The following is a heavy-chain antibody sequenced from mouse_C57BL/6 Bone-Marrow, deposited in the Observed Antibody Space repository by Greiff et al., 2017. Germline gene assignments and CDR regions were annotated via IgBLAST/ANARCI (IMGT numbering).Heavy chain of an antibody. CDR1: GFTFSNYW. CDR3: ADLLWLRRGAMDY. Sequence: EVKLMESGGGLVQPGGSMKLSCVASGFTFSNYWMNWVRQSPEKGLEWVAQIRLKSDNYATHYAESVKGRFTISRDDSKSSVYLQMNNLMAEDTGIYYCADLLWLRRGAMDYWGQGTSVTVSS. J-gene: IGHJ4*01. CDR2: IRLKSDNYAT. V-gene: IGHV6-3*01. D-gene: IGHD2-2*01.